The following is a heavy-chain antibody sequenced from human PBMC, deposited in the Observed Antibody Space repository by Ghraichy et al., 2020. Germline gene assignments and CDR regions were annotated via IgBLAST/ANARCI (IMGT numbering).Heavy chain of an antibody. J-gene: IGHJ4*02. Sequence: GGSLRLSCAASGFTFSDYYMSWIRQAPGKGLEWVSYISSSSSYTNYADSVKGRFTISRDNAKNSLYLQMNSLRAEDTAVYYCARTPKVIMDEPYYFDYWGQGTLVTVPS. CDR2: ISSSSSYT. CDR1: GFTFSDYY. CDR3: ARTPKVIMDEPYYFDY. V-gene: IGHV3-11*06. D-gene: IGHD1-14*01.